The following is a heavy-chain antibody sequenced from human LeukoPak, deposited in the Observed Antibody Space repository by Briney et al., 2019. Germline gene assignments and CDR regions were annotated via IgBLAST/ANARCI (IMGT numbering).Heavy chain of an antibody. CDR2: IYYSGST. CDR3: ARGTYYYYGMDV. Sequence: TLSLTCTVSGGSISSYYWSWIRQPPGKGLEWIGYIYYSGSTNYNPSLKSRVTISVDTSKNQFSLKLSSVTAADTAVYYCARGTYYYYGMDVWGQGTTVTVSS. V-gene: IGHV4-59*01. J-gene: IGHJ6*02. CDR1: GGSISSYY.